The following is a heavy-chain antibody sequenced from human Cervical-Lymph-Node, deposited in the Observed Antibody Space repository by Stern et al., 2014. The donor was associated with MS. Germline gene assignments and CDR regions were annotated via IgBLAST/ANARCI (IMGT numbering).Heavy chain of an antibody. CDR1: GGSVSSTNW. CDR3: ARERQQYCNSEGCSYWYFDL. D-gene: IGHD2/OR15-2a*01. CDR2: IYHSGAS. Sequence: QVQLQESGPGLVKPSGTLSLTCAVSGGSVSSTNWWSWVRQSPGKGLEWIGNIYHSGASNYRPSLRSRFSISQDTSKNHLSLHLPSGTAADTAVYYCARERQQYCNSEGCSYWYFDLWGRGTLVTVSS. V-gene: IGHV4-4*02. J-gene: IGHJ2*01.